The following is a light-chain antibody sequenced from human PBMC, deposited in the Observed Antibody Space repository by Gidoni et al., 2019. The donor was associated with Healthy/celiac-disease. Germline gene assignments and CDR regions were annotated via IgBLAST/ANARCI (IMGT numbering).Light chain of an antibody. CDR1: QSISSW. Sequence: DIQMTQSPSTLSASVGDRVTITCRASQSISSWLAWYQQKPGKAPKLLIYKASSLESGVPSRFSGSGAGTELTLTISSLQPDDFATYYCQQDNSSPWTFGQGTKVEIK. V-gene: IGKV1-5*03. CDR2: KAS. CDR3: QQDNSSPWT. J-gene: IGKJ1*01.